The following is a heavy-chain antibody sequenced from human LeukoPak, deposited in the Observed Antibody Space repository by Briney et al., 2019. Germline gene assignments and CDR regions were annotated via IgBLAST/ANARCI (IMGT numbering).Heavy chain of an antibody. Sequence: GESLKISYKGDGDRFTSYWLAWVRQMPGKGLEWMGIIFPGDSDTRYSPSIQGQVTISVDRSISTAYMQWSSLKASDTAIYYCARRHLHSQNRFAPGGQGTLVTVSS. CDR1: GDRFTSYW. CDR2: IFPGDSDT. CDR3: ARRHLHSQNRFAP. V-gene: IGHV5-51*01. J-gene: IGHJ5*02.